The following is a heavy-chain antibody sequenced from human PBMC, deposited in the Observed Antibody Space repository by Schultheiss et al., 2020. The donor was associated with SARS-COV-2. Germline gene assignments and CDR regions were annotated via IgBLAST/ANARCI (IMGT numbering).Heavy chain of an antibody. D-gene: IGHD6-6*01. CDR3: AREERDGSSPQFYYYYGMDV. V-gene: IGHV4-61*01. J-gene: IGHJ6*02. Sequence: SQTLSLTCTVSGGSVTSGTYYWSWIRQPPGKGLEWIGEINHSGSTNYNPSLKSRVTISVDTSKNQFSLKLSSVTAADTAVYYCAREERDGSSPQFYYYYGMDVWGQGTTVTVSS. CDR1: GGSVTSGTYY. CDR2: INHSGST.